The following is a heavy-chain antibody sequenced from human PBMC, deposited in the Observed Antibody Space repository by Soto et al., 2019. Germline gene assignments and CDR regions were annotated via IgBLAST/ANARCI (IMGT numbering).Heavy chain of an antibody. D-gene: IGHD2-2*01. CDR1: GGSISGFY. V-gene: IGHV4-34*01. CDR2: ISHTGRT. J-gene: IGHJ6*04. Sequence: PSETLSLTCAVYGGSISGFYWSWIRQPPGKGLEWVGEISHTGRTNYNPSLKSRVTISVDTSKNQFSLKLSSVTAADKAVYFCAGQVGLLVPPGTRNYSHSHGIDVWVLATPVTVSS. CDR3: AGQVGLLVPPGTRNYSHSHGIDV.